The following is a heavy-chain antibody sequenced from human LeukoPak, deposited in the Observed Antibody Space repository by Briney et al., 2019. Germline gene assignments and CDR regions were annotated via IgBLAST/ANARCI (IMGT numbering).Heavy chain of an antibody. J-gene: IGHJ4*02. Sequence: GGSLRLSCVASGFTFSGYWMHWVRQAPGMGLVWVSRLNSDGTTINYADSVKGRFTISRDNAKNTVYLQMSGLRDDDTALYFCVRGAGGPRNYVLDYWGQGALVSVSS. CDR2: LNSDGTTI. V-gene: IGHV3-74*01. D-gene: IGHD3-10*02. CDR3: VRGAGGPRNYVLDY. CDR1: GFTFSGYW.